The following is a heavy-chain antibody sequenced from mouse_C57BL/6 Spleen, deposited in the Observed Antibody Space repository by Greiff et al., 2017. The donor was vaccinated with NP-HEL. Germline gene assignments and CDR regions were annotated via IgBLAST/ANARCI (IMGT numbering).Heavy chain of an antibody. V-gene: IGHV1-4*01. CDR2: INPSSGYT. D-gene: IGHD2-1*01. Sequence: QVQLKQSGAELARPGASVKMSCKASGYTFTSYTMHWVKQRPGQGLEWIGYINPSSGYTKYNQKFKDKATLTADKSSSTAYMQLSSLTSEDSAVYYCARDGNYGYYAMDYWGQGTSVTVSS. CDR1: GYTFTSYT. CDR3: ARDGNYGYYAMDY. J-gene: IGHJ4*01.